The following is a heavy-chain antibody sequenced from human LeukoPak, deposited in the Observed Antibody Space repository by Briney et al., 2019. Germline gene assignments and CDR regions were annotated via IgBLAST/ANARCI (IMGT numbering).Heavy chain of an antibody. CDR3: ARDSTAVGGAFDC. J-gene: IGHJ4*02. CDR1: GFTFNSYA. D-gene: IGHD6-13*01. V-gene: IGHV3-48*01. Sequence: PGGSLRLSCAASGFTFNSYAMSWVRQAPGRGLEWLSYISSTSSTIYYTDSVKGRFTISRDSAKKSLYLQMNSLRAEDTAVYYCARDSTAVGGAFDCWGQGTLVTVSS. CDR2: ISSTSSTI.